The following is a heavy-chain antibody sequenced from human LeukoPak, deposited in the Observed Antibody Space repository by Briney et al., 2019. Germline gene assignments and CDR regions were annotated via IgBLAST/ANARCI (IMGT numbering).Heavy chain of an antibody. Sequence: KPSETLSLTCIVSGGSISRYYWSWIRQPPGKGLEWIGYIYYSGSTNYNPSLKSRVTMSVDTSKNQFSLKLTSVTAADTAVYYCARETSNLLDVFDIWGQGTMVIVSS. CDR3: ARETSNLLDVFDI. J-gene: IGHJ3*02. CDR2: IYYSGST. D-gene: IGHD1-14*01. CDR1: GGSISRYY. V-gene: IGHV4-59*01.